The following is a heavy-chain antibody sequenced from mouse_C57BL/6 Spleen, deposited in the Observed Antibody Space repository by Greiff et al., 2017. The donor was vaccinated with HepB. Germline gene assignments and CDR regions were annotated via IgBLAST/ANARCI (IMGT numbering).Heavy chain of an antibody. J-gene: IGHJ3*01. CDR2: IDPSDSYT. CDR1: GYTFTSYW. D-gene: IGHD1-1*01. Sequence: QVHLQQSGAELVKPGASVKLSCKASGYTFTSYWMQWVKQRPGQGLEWIGEIDPSDSYTNYNQKFKGKATLTVDTPSSTAYMQLSSLTSEDSAVYYCARSEAYYYGSSSFWFAYWGQGTLVTVSA. CDR3: ARSEAYYYGSSSFWFAY. V-gene: IGHV1-50*01.